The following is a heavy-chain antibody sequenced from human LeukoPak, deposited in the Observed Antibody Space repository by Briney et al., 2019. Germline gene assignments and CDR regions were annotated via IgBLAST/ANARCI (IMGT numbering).Heavy chain of an antibody. CDR3: AREGAGIAVAGPLDY. J-gene: IGHJ4*02. Sequence: ASVKVSCKASGYTFTSYGISWVRQAPGQGLEWMGWISAYNGNTNYAQKLQGRVTMTTDTSTSTAYMELSSLRSEDTAVYYCAREGAGIAVAGPLDYWGQGTLVTVSS. V-gene: IGHV1-18*01. CDR1: GYTFTSYG. D-gene: IGHD6-19*01. CDR2: ISAYNGNT.